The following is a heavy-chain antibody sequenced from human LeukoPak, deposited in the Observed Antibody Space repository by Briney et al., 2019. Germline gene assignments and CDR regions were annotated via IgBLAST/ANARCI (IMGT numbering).Heavy chain of an antibody. CDR2: IYHSGST. J-gene: IGHJ5*02. Sequence: SETLSLTCTVSGYSISSGYYWGWIRQPPGKGLEWIGSIYHSGSTYYNPSLKSRVTISVDTSKNQFSLKLSSVTAADTAVYYCARGHGLRRFDPWGQGTLVTVSS. V-gene: IGHV4-38-2*02. CDR1: GYSISSGYY. CDR3: ARGHGLRRFDP. D-gene: IGHD3-16*01.